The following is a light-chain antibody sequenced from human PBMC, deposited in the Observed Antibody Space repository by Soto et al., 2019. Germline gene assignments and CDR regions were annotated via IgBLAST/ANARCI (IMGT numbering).Light chain of an antibody. CDR1: QSVSSY. CDR2: DAS. V-gene: IGKV3-11*01. J-gene: IGKJ4*01. CDR3: QQRSNWPST. Sequence: EIVLTQSPVTLSLSPGERATLSCRASQSVSSYLAWYQQKPGQAPRLLIYDASNKATGIPARFSGSGSGTDFTLTFSSLEPEDFAVYYCQQRSNWPSTFGGGTKVDIK.